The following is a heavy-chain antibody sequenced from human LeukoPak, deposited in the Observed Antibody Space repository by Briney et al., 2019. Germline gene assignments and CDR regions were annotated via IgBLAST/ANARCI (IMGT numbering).Heavy chain of an antibody. CDR3: ARHLQLAYYFDY. CDR2: INPNSGGT. J-gene: IGHJ4*02. Sequence: ASVKVSCKASGYTFTGYYMHWVRQAPGQGLEWMGRINPNSGGTNYAQKFQGRVTMTRDTSISTAYMELSRLRSDGTAVYYCARHLQLAYYFDYWGQGTLVTVSS. V-gene: IGHV1-2*06. D-gene: IGHD6-13*01. CDR1: GYTFTGYY.